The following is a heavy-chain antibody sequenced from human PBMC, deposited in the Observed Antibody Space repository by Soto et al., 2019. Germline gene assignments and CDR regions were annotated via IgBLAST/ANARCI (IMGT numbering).Heavy chain of an antibody. CDR1: GGSFSGYY. D-gene: IGHD4-17*01. CDR2: INHSGST. CDR3: ARVHDYGVLFDY. Sequence: PSETLSLTCAVYGGSFSGYYWSWIRQPPGKGLEWIGEINHSGSTNYNPSLKSRVTISVDTSKNQFSLKLSSVTAADTAVYYCARVHDYGVLFDYWGQGTLVTVSS. V-gene: IGHV4-34*01. J-gene: IGHJ4*02.